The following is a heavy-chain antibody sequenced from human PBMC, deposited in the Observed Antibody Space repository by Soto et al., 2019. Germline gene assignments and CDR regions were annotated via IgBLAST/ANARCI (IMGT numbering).Heavy chain of an antibody. V-gene: IGHV4-31*03. CDR1: GGSITSSGYY. CDR3: ARGGGSTKVDC. J-gene: IGHJ4*02. CDR2: TSNSRST. Sequence: QVQLQESGPGLVKPSQTLSLTCTVSGGSITSSGYYWSWIRQHPGEGLEWIGFTSNSRSTSYNPSLESRDTISVDTASTPFSPNLKSVTAADTAVYYCARGGGSTKVDCWGQGTLVTVSP. D-gene: IGHD3-16*01.